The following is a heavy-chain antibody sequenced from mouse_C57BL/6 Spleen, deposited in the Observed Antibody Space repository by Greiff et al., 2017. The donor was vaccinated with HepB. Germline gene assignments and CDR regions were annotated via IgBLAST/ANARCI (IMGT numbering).Heavy chain of an antibody. D-gene: IGHD1-1*01. Sequence: EVMLVESGGGLVQPKGSLKLSCAASGFSFNTYAMNWVRQAPGKGLEWVARIRSKSNNYATYYADSVKDRFTISRDDSESMLYLQMNNLKTEDTAMYYCVREVLRYWGYFDVWGTGTTVTVSS. CDR2: IRSKSNNYAT. J-gene: IGHJ1*03. V-gene: IGHV10-1*01. CDR1: GFSFNTYA. CDR3: VREVLRYWGYFDV.